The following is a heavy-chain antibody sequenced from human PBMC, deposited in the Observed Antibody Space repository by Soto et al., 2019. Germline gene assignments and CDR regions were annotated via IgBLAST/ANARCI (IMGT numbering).Heavy chain of an antibody. V-gene: IGHV3-66*01. D-gene: IGHD3-9*01. Sequence: EVQLVESGGGLVQPGGSLRLSCVASGFTVNTNYMTWVRQAPGKGLDWVSLIYSGGRTYYADSVKGRFTISRDNSKNTVYLQMNSLRAEVTAVYYCARVLSGGIYGMDVWGQGTAVTVSS. J-gene: IGHJ6*02. CDR3: ARVLSGGIYGMDV. CDR2: IYSGGRT. CDR1: GFTVNTNY.